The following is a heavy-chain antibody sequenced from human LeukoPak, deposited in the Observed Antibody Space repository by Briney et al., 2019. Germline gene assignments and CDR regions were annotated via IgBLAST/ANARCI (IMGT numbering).Heavy chain of an antibody. CDR3: AKDRPSSQGAFDV. CDR2: ISYDGNNK. J-gene: IGHJ3*01. Sequence: PGGSLRLSCAASGFNFITYVMHWVRQAPGKGLEWVAVISYDGNNKYYADSVKGRFTISRDNSKNTLYLQMNSLGAEDTAVYYCAKDRPSSQGAFDVWGQGTVVTVSS. V-gene: IGHV3-30*18. CDR1: GFNFITYV. D-gene: IGHD6-6*01.